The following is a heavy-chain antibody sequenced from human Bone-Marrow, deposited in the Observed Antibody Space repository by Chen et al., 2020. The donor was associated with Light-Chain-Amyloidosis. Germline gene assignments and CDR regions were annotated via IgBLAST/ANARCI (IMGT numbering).Heavy chain of an antibody. V-gene: IGHV3-66*02. Sequence: EVQLVESGGGLVQPGGSLRLSCAASGFTVSSNYMGWVRQAPGKGLEWVSVIYSCGSTYYADSVKGRFTISRDNSKNTLYLQMNSLRAEDTAVYYCARDSGESAADDLWGQGTLVTVSP. CDR2: IYSCGST. CDR1: GFTVSSNY. D-gene: IGHD6-13*01. CDR3: ARDSGESAADDL. J-gene: IGHJ4*02.